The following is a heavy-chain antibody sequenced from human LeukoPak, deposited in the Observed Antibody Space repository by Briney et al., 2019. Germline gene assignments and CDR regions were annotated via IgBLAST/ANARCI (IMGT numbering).Heavy chain of an antibody. CDR1: GGSISSHY. J-gene: IGHJ4*02. D-gene: IGHD6-6*01. V-gene: IGHV4-59*11. CDR2: IYYSGST. Sequence: SETLSLTCTVSGGSISSHYWSWIRQPPGKGLEWIGYIYYSGSTNYNPSLKSRVTISVDTSKNQFSLKLSSVTAADTAVYYCASVYSSPDYWGQGTLVTVSS. CDR3: ASVYSSPDY.